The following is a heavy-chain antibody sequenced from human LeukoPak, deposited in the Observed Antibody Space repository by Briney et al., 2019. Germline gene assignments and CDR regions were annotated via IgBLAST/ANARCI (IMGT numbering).Heavy chain of an antibody. J-gene: IGHJ4*02. CDR1: EFTFSNYA. CDR3: ANGDKKRITMVRGVMQPFDY. D-gene: IGHD3-10*01. V-gene: IGHV3-23*01. Sequence: GGSLRLSCAASEFTFSNYAMSWVRQAPGKGLEWVSAVTGSGGNSYYADSVKGWFTISRDNSKNTLHLQMNSLRAEDTAVYYCANGDKKRITMVRGVMQPFDYWGQGTLVTVSS. CDR2: VTGSGGNS.